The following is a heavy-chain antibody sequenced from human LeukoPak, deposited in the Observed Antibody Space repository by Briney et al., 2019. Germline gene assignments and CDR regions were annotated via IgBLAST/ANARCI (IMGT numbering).Heavy chain of an antibody. V-gene: IGHV1-2*06. CDR2: INPNSGGT. CDR3: ASQYYYDSSGTFDI. CDR1: GYTFTGYY. D-gene: IGHD3-22*01. Sequence: ASVKVSCKASGYTFTGYYMHWVRQAPGQGLEWMGRINPNSGGTNYAQKFQGRVTMTRDPSISTAYMELSRLRSDDTAVYYCASQYYYDSSGTFDIWGQGTMVTVFS. J-gene: IGHJ3*02.